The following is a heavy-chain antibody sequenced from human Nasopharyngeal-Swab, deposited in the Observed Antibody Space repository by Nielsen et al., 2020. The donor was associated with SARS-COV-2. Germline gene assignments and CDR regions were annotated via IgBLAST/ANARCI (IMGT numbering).Heavy chain of an antibody. D-gene: IGHD3-22*01. CDR2: ISDSGGRT. J-gene: IGHJ4*02. CDR3: LRGDRRDY. CDR1: GFTLNTYA. V-gene: IGHV3-23*01. Sequence: GESLKISCASSGFTLNTYAMSWVRQAPGAGLEWVSAISDSGGRTYYADSVKGRFTISRDNSQNTLFLQMNSLRAEDTAVYYCLRGDRRDYWGPGTLVSVSS.